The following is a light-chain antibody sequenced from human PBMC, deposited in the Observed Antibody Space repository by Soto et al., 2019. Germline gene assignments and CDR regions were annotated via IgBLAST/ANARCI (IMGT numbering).Light chain of an antibody. J-gene: IGKJ2*01. V-gene: IGKV1-5*01. CDR3: QQYNSYPNT. CDR2: DAS. CDR1: QSVSSW. Sequence: IQMTQSPSTLSASVGDRVNITCRASQSVSSWLAWYQQKPGKAPKLLIYDASNLESGVPSTFGGSGSGTEFTLTISSLQPDDVATYFCQQYNSYPNTFGQGTKVDIK.